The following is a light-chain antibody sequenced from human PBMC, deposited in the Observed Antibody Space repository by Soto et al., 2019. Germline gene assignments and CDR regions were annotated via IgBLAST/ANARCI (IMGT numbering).Light chain of an antibody. V-gene: IGLV2-14*01. CDR1: SSDVGSYNY. CDR3: SSYTTRTTLYV. CDR2: EVS. J-gene: IGLJ1*01. Sequence: QSVLTQPASVSGSPGQSMTISCTGTSSDVGSYNYVSWYQLHPGKAPKLMIYEVSNRPSGVSNRFSGSKSGDTASLTISGLQAEDEADYYCSSYTTRTTLYVFGTGAKVTVL.